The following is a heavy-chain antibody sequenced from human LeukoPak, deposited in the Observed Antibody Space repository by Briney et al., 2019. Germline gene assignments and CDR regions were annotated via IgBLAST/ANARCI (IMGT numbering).Heavy chain of an antibody. V-gene: IGHV1-18*01. CDR2: ISTYNGNT. Sequence: ASVKVSCKASGYTFTSYGISWVRQAPGQGLEWMGWISTYNGNTNYAQKFQGRVTITADESTSTAYMELSSLRSEDTAVYYCASYYDSSGYAYWGQGTLVTVSS. CDR3: ASYYDSSGYAY. D-gene: IGHD3-22*01. CDR1: GYTFTSYG. J-gene: IGHJ4*02.